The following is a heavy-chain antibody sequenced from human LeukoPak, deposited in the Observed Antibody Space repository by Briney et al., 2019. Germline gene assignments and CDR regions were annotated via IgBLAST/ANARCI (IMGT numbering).Heavy chain of an antibody. Sequence: SETLSLTCTVSGGSMSSSSYYWGWIRQPPGKGLERIGSIYYSGSTYYDPSLKSRVTISVDTSKNQFSLKLSSVTAADTAVYYCATDYGDYVGYWGQGTMVTVSS. D-gene: IGHD4-17*01. J-gene: IGHJ3*01. CDR3: ATDYGDYVGY. CDR2: IYYSGST. CDR1: GGSMSSSSYY. V-gene: IGHV4-39*02.